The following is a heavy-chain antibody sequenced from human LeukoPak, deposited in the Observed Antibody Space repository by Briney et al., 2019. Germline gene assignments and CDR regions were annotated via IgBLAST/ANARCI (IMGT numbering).Heavy chain of an antibody. CDR3: ARDLGPGERERFDY. V-gene: IGHV1-2*02. J-gene: IGHJ4*02. CDR2: INPNSGGT. CDR1: GYTFTAYY. D-gene: IGHD7-27*01. Sequence: ASVTVSCKSSGYTFTAYYIHCVRQAPGQGLEWMGWINPNSGGTTYAQKSQGRVTVTRDTSINTAYMELSRLRSDDTAVYYCARDLGPGERERFDYWGEGTLVTVSS.